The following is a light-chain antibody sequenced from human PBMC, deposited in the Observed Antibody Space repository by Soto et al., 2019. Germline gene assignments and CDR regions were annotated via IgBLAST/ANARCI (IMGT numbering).Light chain of an antibody. CDR1: SSTVGGFNV. Sequence: QSALTQPASVSGSPGQSITISCTGTSSTVGGFNVVSWYQQHSGKAPKVIIYEGIKRPSGVSNRFSGSNSGSTASLTISGLQAEDEADYYCCSYVGATTYVFGTGTKLTVL. CDR3: CSYVGATTYV. J-gene: IGLJ1*01. V-gene: IGLV2-23*01. CDR2: EGI.